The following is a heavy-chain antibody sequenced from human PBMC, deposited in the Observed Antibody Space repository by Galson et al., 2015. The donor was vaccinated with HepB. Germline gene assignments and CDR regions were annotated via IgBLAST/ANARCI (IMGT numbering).Heavy chain of an antibody. CDR3: VRDPPLGTPFDH. D-gene: IGHD7-27*01. CDR2: ISSSSDYT. CDR1: GFTFSSYN. V-gene: IGHV3-21*01. Sequence: SLRLSCAASGFTFSSYNMNWVRQAPGKGLEWVASISSSSDYTYYADSLRGRFTISRDNAKNSQYLHMNSLRPEDTAVYYCVRDPPLGTPFDHWGQGALVTVSS. J-gene: IGHJ4*02.